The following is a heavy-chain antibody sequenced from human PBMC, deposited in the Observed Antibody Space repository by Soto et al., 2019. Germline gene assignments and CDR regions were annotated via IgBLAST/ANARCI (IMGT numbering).Heavy chain of an antibody. J-gene: IGHJ4*02. CDR1: GGSLRGHY. V-gene: IGHV4-34*01. Sequence: SETLSLTCAVSGGSLRGHYWSWIRQSPEKGLEWIGEINHSGFTNYNPTLKSRVTISRDASKNQFSLRLSSMTAADSAVYFCATAAVKLGATLFDSWRQLTLVTVSS. CDR2: INHSGFT. D-gene: IGHD1-26*01. CDR3: ATAAVKLGATLFDS.